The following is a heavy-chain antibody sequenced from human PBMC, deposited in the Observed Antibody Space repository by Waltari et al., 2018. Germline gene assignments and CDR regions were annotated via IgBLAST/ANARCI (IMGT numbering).Heavy chain of an antibody. CDR1: VFSFDRFD. J-gene: IGHJ4*02. D-gene: IGHD3-16*01. V-gene: IGHV3-13*01. CDR3: ARDVGGAMD. CDR2: IGITGDT. Sequence: EVQLVESVGGLVQSGGSLRLSCAASVFSFDRFDMHWIRQATGKGPEWVSGIGITGDTYYPDSVKGRFTISRENAKNSLFLQMNSLRAGDTAVYYCARDVGGAMDWGRGTLVTVSS.